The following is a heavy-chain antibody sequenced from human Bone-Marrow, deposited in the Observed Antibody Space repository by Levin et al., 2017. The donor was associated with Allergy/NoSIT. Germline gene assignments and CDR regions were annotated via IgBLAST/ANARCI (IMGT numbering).Heavy chain of an antibody. CDR2: IIPIFGTA. Sequence: GASVKVSCKASGGTFSSYAISWVRQAPGQGLEWMGGIIPIFGTANYAQKFQGRVTITADKSTSTAYMELSSLRSEDTAVYYCASRVNWNYPSYYYYYMDVWGKGTTVTVSS. J-gene: IGHJ6*03. CDR1: GGTFSSYA. V-gene: IGHV1-69*06. CDR3: ASRVNWNYPSYYYYYMDV. D-gene: IGHD1-7*01.